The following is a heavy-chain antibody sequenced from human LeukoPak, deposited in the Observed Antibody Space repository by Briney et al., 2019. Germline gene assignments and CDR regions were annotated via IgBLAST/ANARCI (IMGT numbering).Heavy chain of an antibody. CDR2: ISSSGSAI. CDR3: AELGITLFGGV. CDR1: GFLFSIYE. Sequence: GGSVSLLCAASGFLFSIYEVQWVRHAPGGGLEWLLYISSSGSAIHYTHTVKGRFPISRDKAKNPLYLQMNSLRAEDTGVYYCAELGITLFGGVWGKGTTVTISS. J-gene: IGHJ6*04. V-gene: IGHV3-48*03. D-gene: IGHD3-10*02.